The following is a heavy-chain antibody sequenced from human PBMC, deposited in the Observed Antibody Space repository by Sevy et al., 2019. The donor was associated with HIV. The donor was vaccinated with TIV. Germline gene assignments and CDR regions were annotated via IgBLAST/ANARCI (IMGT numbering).Heavy chain of an antibody. Sequence: GGSLILSCAASGFTFSSYEMNWVRHAPGKGLEWVSYISSSGSTIYYADSVKGRFTISRDNAKNSLYLQMNSLRAEDTAVYYCVGSGWLPFDYWGQGTLVTVSP. V-gene: IGHV3-48*03. CDR3: VGSGWLPFDY. CDR2: ISSSGSTI. CDR1: GFTFSSYE. D-gene: IGHD6-19*01. J-gene: IGHJ4*02.